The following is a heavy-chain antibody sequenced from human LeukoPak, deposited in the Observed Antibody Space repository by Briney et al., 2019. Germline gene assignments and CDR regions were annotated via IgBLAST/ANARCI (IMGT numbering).Heavy chain of an antibody. CDR1: GFTFSSYA. Sequence: AGSLRFSCAASGFTFSSYAMSWVRQAPGRGLEWVSSIGGSGGSTYYADSVKGRFTISRDNAKNTLYMQMNSLRAEDTAVYYCTKEVAAAGYFDCWGQGTLVTVSS. CDR3: TKEVAAAGYFDC. J-gene: IGHJ4*02. D-gene: IGHD6-13*01. V-gene: IGHV3-23*01. CDR2: IGGSGGST.